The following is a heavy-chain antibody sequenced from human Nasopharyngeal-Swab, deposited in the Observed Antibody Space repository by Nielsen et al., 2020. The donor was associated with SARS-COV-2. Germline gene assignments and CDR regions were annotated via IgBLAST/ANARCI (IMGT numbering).Heavy chain of an antibody. CDR3: ARDFRFLEWLFPTQAFDI. J-gene: IGHJ3*02. D-gene: IGHD3-3*01. Sequence: SQTLSLTCAISGDSVSSNSAAWNLLRQSPSRGLEWLGRTYYRSKWYNDYAVSVKSRITINPDTSKNQFSLQLNSVTPEDTAVYYCARDFRFLEWLFPTQAFDIWGQGTMVTVSS. CDR2: TYYRSKWYN. V-gene: IGHV6-1*01. CDR1: GDSVSSNSAA.